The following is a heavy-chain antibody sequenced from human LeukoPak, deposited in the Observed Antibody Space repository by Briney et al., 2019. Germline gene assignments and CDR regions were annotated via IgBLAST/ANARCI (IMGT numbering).Heavy chain of an antibody. CDR2: IRSKANSYAT. CDR3: TRGIPYSGSYQTR. J-gene: IGHJ4*02. CDR1: GFTFSGSA. D-gene: IGHD1-26*01. V-gene: IGHV3-73*01. Sequence: GGSLRLSCAASGFTFSGSAMHWVRQASGKGLEWVGRIRSKANSYATAYSASVKGRFTISRDDSKNTAYLQMNSPKTEDTAVYYCTRGIPYSGSYQTRWGQGTLVTVSS.